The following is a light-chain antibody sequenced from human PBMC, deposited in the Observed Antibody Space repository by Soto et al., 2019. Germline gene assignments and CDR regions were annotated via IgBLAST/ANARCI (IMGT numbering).Light chain of an antibody. V-gene: IGKV3-15*01. Sequence: EIVMTQSPATLSVSPGERATLSCRASHSVSSSLAWYQQKPGQAPRLLIDGASSRATGIPARFSGSGSGTEFTLSISSLQSEDFAVYYCQQYHKWPQTFGQGTKVDIK. CDR3: QQYHKWPQT. J-gene: IGKJ1*01. CDR2: GAS. CDR1: HSVSSS.